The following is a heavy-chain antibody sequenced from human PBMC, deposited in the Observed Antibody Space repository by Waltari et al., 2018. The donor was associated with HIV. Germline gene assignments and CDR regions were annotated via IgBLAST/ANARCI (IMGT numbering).Heavy chain of an antibody. D-gene: IGHD2-2*01. V-gene: IGHV3-9*01. CDR2: ISWNSGSI. CDR1: GFTFDDYA. Sequence: EVQLVESGGGLVQPGRSLRLSCAASGFTFDDYAMHWVRQAPGKGLEWVSGISWNSGSIGDADSVKGRFTISRDNAKNSLYLQMNSLRAEDTALYYCAKDLLPDSGTPSYYFDYWGQGTLVTVSS. CDR3: AKDLLPDSGTPSYYFDY. J-gene: IGHJ4*02.